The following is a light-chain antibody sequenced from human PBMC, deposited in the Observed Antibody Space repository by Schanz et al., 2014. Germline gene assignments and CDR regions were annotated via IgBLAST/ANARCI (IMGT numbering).Light chain of an antibody. J-gene: IGKJ4*01. Sequence: EFVLTQSPGTLSLSPGERATLSCRASQSVSSSYLAWYQQKPGQAPRLLIYGVSRMITGIPDRFNGSGSGTDFTLTISSLEPEDFALYYCQQRSNWPLTFGGGTKVEIK. CDR1: QSVSSSY. CDR2: GVS. V-gene: IGKV3D-20*02. CDR3: QQRSNWPLT.